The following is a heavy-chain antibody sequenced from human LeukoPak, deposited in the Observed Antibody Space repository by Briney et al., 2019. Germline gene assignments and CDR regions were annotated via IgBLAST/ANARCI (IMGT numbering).Heavy chain of an antibody. CDR3: ARGDYDFWSGHPH. Sequence: ASVKVSCEASGYTFTSYDINWVRQATGQGLEWMGWMNPNSGNTGYAQKFQGRVTITRNTSISTAYMELSSLRSEDTAVYYCARGDYDFWSGHPHWGQGTLVTVSS. CDR2: MNPNSGNT. D-gene: IGHD3-3*01. V-gene: IGHV1-8*03. CDR1: GYTFTSYD. J-gene: IGHJ4*02.